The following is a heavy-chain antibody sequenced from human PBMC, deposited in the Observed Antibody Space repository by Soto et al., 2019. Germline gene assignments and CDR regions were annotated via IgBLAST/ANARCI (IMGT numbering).Heavy chain of an antibody. Sequence: EVQLVESGGGTVQPGGSLRLSCAASGYTFSTYWMHWVRQAPGKGLVWVSRINPESTTINYADSVRGRFTISRDNAKNTLCLQMNSLGAEETAVYYFTRDKNGPEDHWGQGTLVTVSP. CDR3: TRDKNGPEDH. CDR2: INPESTTI. J-gene: IGHJ4*02. CDR1: GYTFSTYW. D-gene: IGHD2-8*01. V-gene: IGHV3-74*01.